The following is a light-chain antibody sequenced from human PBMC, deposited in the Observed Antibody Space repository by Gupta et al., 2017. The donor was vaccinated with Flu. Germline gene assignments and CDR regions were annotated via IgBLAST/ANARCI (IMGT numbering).Light chain of an antibody. Sequence: PSFMSASVGDRVTITGRASQGIRNYLAWYQQKPGNAPKLLIYAASTVKSGVPSRFSGSGTGTEFTLTISCRQPEDFENYYCQQRNSYPRTFGQGTKVEIK. J-gene: IGKJ1*01. V-gene: IGKV1-9*01. CDR2: AAS. CDR1: QGIRNY. CDR3: QQRNSYPRT.